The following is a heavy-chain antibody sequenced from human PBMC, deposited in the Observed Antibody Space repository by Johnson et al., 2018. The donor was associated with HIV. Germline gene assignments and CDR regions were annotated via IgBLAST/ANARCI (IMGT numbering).Heavy chain of an antibody. Sequence: VQLVESGGGLVKPGGSLRLSCAASGFTFSSYGMHWVRQAPGKGLEWVANIDQDGNDDYYVDSLEGRFTISRNNAKKTLYLQMDNLRTEDTGIYYCARDGIYSSSHDAFDIWGQGSLVIVSS. CDR2: IDQDGNDD. CDR1: GFTFSSYG. V-gene: IGHV3-7*03. D-gene: IGHD5-12*01. J-gene: IGHJ3*02. CDR3: ARDGIYSSSHDAFDI.